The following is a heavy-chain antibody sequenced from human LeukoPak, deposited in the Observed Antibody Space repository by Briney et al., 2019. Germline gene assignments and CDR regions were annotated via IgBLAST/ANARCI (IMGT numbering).Heavy chain of an antibody. Sequence: GSLRLSCAAPGFTYSNYWMSWVRQAQGRGLEWVACINQDGGEKNYVDFAKGRFTVSRDNAKNSLYLQMNSLRAEDTAVYYCARHFQSAYWGQGTLVTVSS. CDR2: INQDGGEK. D-gene: IGHD3-3*02. CDR1: GFTYSNYW. J-gene: IGHJ4*02. CDR3: ARHFQSAY. V-gene: IGHV3-7*01.